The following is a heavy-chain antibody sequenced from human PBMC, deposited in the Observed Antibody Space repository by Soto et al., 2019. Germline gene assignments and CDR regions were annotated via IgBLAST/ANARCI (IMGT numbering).Heavy chain of an antibody. V-gene: IGHV1-69*13. CDR3: ARVPPGSSGWYTGEDYYYYGMDV. Sequence: SVKVSCKASGGTFSSYAISWVRQAPGQGLEWMGGIIPIFGTANYAQKFQGRVTITADESTSTAYMELSSLRSEDTAVYYCARVPPGSSGWYTGEDYYYYGMDVWGQGTTVTVSS. CDR1: GGTFSSYA. CDR2: IIPIFGTA. D-gene: IGHD6-19*01. J-gene: IGHJ6*02.